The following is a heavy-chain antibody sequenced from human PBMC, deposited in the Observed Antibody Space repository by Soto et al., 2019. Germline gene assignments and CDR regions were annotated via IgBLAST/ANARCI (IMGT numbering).Heavy chain of an antibody. D-gene: IGHD1-7*01. CDR3: ARDRIIGTSYSDY. J-gene: IGHJ4*02. Sequence: SETLSLTCTVSSGSINSFYWSWIRQPAGKGLEWIGRIHSSGTTNYNPSLKSRVAMSVDTSRNQFSLKLTSVTAADTAVYYCARDRIIGTSYSDYWGQGVLVTVSS. CDR2: IHSSGTT. V-gene: IGHV4-4*07. CDR1: SGSINSFY.